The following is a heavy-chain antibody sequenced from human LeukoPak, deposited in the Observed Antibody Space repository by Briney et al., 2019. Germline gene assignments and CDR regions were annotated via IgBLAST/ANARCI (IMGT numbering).Heavy chain of an antibody. CDR2: IYYSGST. CDR3: ARAAGYDYDILTGYRSDWFDP. Sequence: PSETLSLTCAVYGGSFSGYYWSWIRQPPGKGLEWIGSIYYSGSTYYNPSLKSRVTISVDTSKNQFSLKLSSVTAADTAVYYCARAAGYDYDILTGYRSDWFDPWGQGTLVTVSS. V-gene: IGHV4-34*01. D-gene: IGHD3-9*01. CDR1: GGSFSGYY. J-gene: IGHJ5*02.